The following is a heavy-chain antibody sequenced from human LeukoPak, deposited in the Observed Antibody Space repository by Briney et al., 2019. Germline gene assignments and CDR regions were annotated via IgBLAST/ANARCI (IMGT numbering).Heavy chain of an antibody. D-gene: IGHD3-10*01. J-gene: IGHJ4*02. CDR3: ARSMVRGVTKYYFDY. CDR2: IYYSGST. V-gene: IGHV4-59*01. CDR1: GGSISSYY. Sequence: SETLSLTCTVSGGSISSYYWSWIRQPPGKGLELIGYIYYSGSTNYNPSLKSRVTISVDTSKNQFSLKLSSVTAADTAVYYCARSMVRGVTKYYFDYWGQGTLVTVSS.